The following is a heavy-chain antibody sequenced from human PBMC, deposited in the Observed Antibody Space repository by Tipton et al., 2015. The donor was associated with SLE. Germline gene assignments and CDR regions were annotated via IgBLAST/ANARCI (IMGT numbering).Heavy chain of an antibody. Sequence: TLSLTCAVYGGSFSGYYWSWIRQTPGKGLEWIGEINQSGSTNYNPSLKSRVTISVDTSKNQFSLKLSSVTAADTAVYYCARDGEASSSWYRWWDDHRFDYWGQGTLVTVSS. CDR1: GGSFSGYY. CDR3: ARDGEASSSWYRWWDDHRFDY. V-gene: IGHV4-34*01. D-gene: IGHD6-13*01. J-gene: IGHJ4*02. CDR2: INQSGST.